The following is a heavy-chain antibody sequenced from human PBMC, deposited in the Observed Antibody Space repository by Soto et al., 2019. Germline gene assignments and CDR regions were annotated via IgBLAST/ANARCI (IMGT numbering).Heavy chain of an antibody. D-gene: IGHD2-2*01. CDR1: GGSFSGYY. CDR2: INHSGST. J-gene: IGHJ6*03. CDR3: ARGLVSEDIVVVPATPGRNYYYYYMDV. V-gene: IGHV4-34*01. Sequence: SETLSLTCAVYGGSFSGYYWSWIRQPPGKGLEWIGEINHSGSTNYNPSLKSRVTISVDTSKNQFSLKLSSVTAADTAVYYCARGLVSEDIVVVPATPGRNYYYYYMDVWGKGTTVTVSS.